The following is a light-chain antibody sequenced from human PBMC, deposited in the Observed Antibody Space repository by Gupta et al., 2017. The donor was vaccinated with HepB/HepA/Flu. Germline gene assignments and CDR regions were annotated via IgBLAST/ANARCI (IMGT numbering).Light chain of an antibody. J-gene: IGKJ2*01. Sequence: VLTQSPDTLSLSPGESVTLSCRASQSVTSKYIAWYQQKRGLAPRLLIFGASTRATGIPERFTGGGSGTDFSLTINRLEPEDFAAYFCQQYPSTPFTFGPGTNVGMK. CDR2: GAS. CDR3: QQYPSTPFT. V-gene: IGKV3-20*01. CDR1: QSVTSKY.